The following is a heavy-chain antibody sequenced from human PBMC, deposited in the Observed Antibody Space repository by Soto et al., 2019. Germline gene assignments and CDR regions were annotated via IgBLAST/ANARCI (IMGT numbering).Heavy chain of an antibody. CDR2: ISYDGSNK. CDR1: GFTFSSYG. D-gene: IGHD3-3*01. V-gene: IGHV3-30*18. J-gene: IGHJ6*03. CDR3: AKEANYDFWSGLYYYYYMDV. Sequence: GGSLRLSCAASGFTFSSYGMHWVRQAPGKGLEWVAVISYDGSNKYYADSVKGRFTISRDNSKNTLYLQMNSLRAEDTAVYYCAKEANYDFWSGLYYYYYMDVWGKGTKVTVS.